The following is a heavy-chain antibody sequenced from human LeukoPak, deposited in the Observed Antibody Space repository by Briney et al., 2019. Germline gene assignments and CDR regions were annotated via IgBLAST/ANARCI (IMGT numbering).Heavy chain of an antibody. CDR2: IYYSGST. CDR1: GGSISSSSYY. CDR3: ARDHARGVVVITRGSNWFDP. Sequence: KPSETLSLTCTVSGGSISSSSYYWGWIRQPPGKGPEWIGSIYYSGSTYYNPSLKSRVTISVDTSKNQFSLKLSSVTAADTAVYYCARDHARGVVVITRGSNWFDPWGQGTLVTASS. J-gene: IGHJ5*02. V-gene: IGHV4-39*07. D-gene: IGHD3-22*01.